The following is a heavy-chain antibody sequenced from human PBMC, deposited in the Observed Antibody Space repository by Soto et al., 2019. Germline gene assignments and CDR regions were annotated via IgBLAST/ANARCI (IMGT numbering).Heavy chain of an antibody. CDR1: VYTFTVYY. CDR2: INPNSGGT. V-gene: IGHV1-2*04. J-gene: IGHJ6*02. D-gene: IGHD1-26*01. CDR3: AKARIGVWENNQGSHGREV. Sequence: ASVKVSCTASVYTFTVYYIHWVRQAPSQGLEWMGWINPNSGGTNYAQKFQGWVTMTRDTSISTAYMELSRLRSDDTAVYYCAKARIGVWENNQGSHGREVGAQGPRSTVSS.